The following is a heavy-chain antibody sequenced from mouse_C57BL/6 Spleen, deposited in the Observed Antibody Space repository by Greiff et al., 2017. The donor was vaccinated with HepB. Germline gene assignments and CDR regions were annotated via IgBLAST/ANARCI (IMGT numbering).Heavy chain of an antibody. CDR3: ARHGIITTPPDY. CDR2: ISSGGSYT. Sequence: VQLKESGGDLVKPGGSLKLSCAASGFTFSSYGMSWVRQTPDKRLEWVATISSGGSYTYYPDSVKGRFTISRDNAKNTLYLQMSSLKSEDTAMYYCARHGIITTPPDYWGQGTTLTVSS. D-gene: IGHD1-1*01. V-gene: IGHV5-6*01. J-gene: IGHJ2*01. CDR1: GFTFSSYG.